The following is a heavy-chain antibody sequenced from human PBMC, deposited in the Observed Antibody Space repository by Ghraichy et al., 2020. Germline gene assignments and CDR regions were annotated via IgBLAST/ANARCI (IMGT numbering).Heavy chain of an antibody. CDR1: GFTFSSYA. Sequence: GGSLRLSCAASGFTFSSYAMSWVRQAPGKGLEWVSAISGSGGSTYYADSVKGRFTISRDNSKNTLYLQMNSLRAEDTAVYYCEDPSGTFAYSSSPLSGWGQGTLVTVSS. CDR3: EDPSGTFAYSSSPLSG. J-gene: IGHJ4*02. D-gene: IGHD6-6*01. CDR2: ISGSGGST. V-gene: IGHV3-23*01.